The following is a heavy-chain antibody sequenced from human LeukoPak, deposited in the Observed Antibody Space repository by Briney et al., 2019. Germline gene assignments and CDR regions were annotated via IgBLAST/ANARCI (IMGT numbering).Heavy chain of an antibody. D-gene: IGHD2-21*01. CDR2: IIPNSGAT. Sequence: ASVKVSCKASGNIFTAYDLHWVRQAPGLGLEWMGRIIPNSGATNYAQNFQGRVTLTRDTSISTTYMELSRLSPDDTAIYYCARGISGGFDIWGQGTMVTVSS. V-gene: IGHV1-2*06. CDR3: ARGISGGFDI. CDR1: GNIFTAYD. J-gene: IGHJ3*02.